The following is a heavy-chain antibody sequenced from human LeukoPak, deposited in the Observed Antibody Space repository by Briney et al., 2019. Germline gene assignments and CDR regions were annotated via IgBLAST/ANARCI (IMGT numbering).Heavy chain of an antibody. Sequence: PGGSLRLSCAASGFNFSNYAMHWVRQAPGKGLEWLAVISYDGSNEYYGYSMKGRFTISRDNSENTLYLQMNSLRAEDTAVYYCVRDPRVNAVLVVALYIDVWGKGTTVTVSS. D-gene: IGHD3-22*01. V-gene: IGHV3-30*04. CDR3: VRDPRVNAVLVVALYIDV. CDR1: GFNFSNYA. J-gene: IGHJ6*03. CDR2: ISYDGSNE.